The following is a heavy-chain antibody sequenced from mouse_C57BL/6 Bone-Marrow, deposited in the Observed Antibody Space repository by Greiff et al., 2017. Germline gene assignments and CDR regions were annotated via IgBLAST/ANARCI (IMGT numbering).Heavy chain of an antibody. V-gene: IGHV1-9*01. CDR1: GYTFTGYW. CDR2: ILPGSGST. D-gene: IGHD1-1*01. Sequence: QVQLQQSGAELMKPGASVKLSCKATGYTFTGYWIEWVKQRPGHGLEWIGEILPGSGSTNYNEKFKGKATFTADTSSNTAYMQLSSQTTEDSAIXYCARSYGSSQGYFDVWGTGTTVTVSS. J-gene: IGHJ1*03. CDR3: ARSYGSSQGYFDV.